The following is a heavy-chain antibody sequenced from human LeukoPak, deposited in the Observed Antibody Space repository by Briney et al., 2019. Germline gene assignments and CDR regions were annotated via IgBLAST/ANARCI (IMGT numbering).Heavy chain of an antibody. V-gene: IGHV3-48*03. CDR2: ISSSGSTI. CDR1: GFTFSSYE. J-gene: IGHJ4*02. CDR3: ARGDDRYCSSTSCYYFDY. Sequence: GGSVRLSCAASGFTFSSYEMNWVRQAPGQGLEWVSYISSSGSTIYYADSVKGRFTISRDNAKNSLYLQMNSLRAEDTAVYYCARGDDRYCSSTSCYYFDYWGRGTLVTVSS. D-gene: IGHD2-2*01.